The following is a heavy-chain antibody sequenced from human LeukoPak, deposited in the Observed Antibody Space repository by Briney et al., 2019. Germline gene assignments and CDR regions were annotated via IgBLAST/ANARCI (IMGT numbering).Heavy chain of an antibody. V-gene: IGHV3-30-3*01. Sequence: GGFLRLSCAASGFTFSSYAMHWVRQAPGKGLEWVAVISYDGSNKYYADSVKGRFTISRDNSKNTLYLQMNSLRAEDTAVYYCARDRSRIMITFGGVPDAFDIWGQGTMVTVSS. J-gene: IGHJ3*02. D-gene: IGHD3-16*01. CDR2: ISYDGSNK. CDR3: ARDRSRIMITFGGVPDAFDI. CDR1: GFTFSSYA.